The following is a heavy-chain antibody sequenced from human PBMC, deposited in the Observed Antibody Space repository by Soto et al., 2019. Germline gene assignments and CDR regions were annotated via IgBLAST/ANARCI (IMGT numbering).Heavy chain of an antibody. CDR3: ARAGEQRYSSGWLVCWFDP. CDR1: GFTFSSYA. Sequence: QVQLVESGGGVVQPGRSLRLSCAASGFTFSSYAMHWVRQAPGKGLEWVAVISYDGSNKYYADSVKGRFTISRDNSKNTLYLQMNSLRAEDTAVYYCARAGEQRYSSGWLVCWFDPWGQGTLVTVSS. D-gene: IGHD6-19*01. CDR2: ISYDGSNK. J-gene: IGHJ5*02. V-gene: IGHV3-30-3*01.